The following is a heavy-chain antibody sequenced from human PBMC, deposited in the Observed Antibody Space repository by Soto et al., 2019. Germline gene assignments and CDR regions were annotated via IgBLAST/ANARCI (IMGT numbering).Heavy chain of an antibody. CDR3: ARDRYEGYSSSWAFDY. CDR1: GFTFSSYA. J-gene: IGHJ4*02. V-gene: IGHV3-30-3*01. D-gene: IGHD6-13*01. Sequence: GSLRLSCAASGFTFSSYAMHWVRQAPGKGLEWVAVISYDGSNKYYADSVKGRFTISRDNSKNTLYLQMNSLRAEDTAVYYCARDRYEGYSSSWAFDYWGQGTLVTVSS. CDR2: ISYDGSNK.